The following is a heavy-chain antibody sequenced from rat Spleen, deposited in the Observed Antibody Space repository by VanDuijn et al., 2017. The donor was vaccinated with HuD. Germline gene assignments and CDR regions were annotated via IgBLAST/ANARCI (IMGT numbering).Heavy chain of an antibody. V-gene: IGHV5-20*01. CDR2: ISYEGGNT. Sequence: EVQLVESGGGLVQPGRSMKLSCAASGFTFSDYYMAWVRQAPTRGLEWVGSISYEGGNTYYRDSVKGRFTISRHNAKSSLYLQMDSLRSEDTATYYCTTGGSYWGPGTLVTVSS. CDR3: TTGGSY. CDR1: GFTFSDYY. J-gene: IGHJ3*01. D-gene: IGHD1-11*01.